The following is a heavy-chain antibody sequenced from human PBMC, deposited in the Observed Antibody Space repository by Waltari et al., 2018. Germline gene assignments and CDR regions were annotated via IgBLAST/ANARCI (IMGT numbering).Heavy chain of an antibody. D-gene: IGHD1-26*01. CDR3: ARVVGATGAFDI. Sequence: QVQLQESGPGLVKPSQTLFLTCTVSGGSISSGGYYWSWIRPHPGKGLEWIEYVYVGGSTYYTPSLRGRVTISVDTSKNQFSLKLSAVTAADAAVYYCARVVGATGAFDIWGQGTMVTVSS. V-gene: IGHV4-31*03. CDR1: GGSISSGGYY. J-gene: IGHJ3*02. CDR2: VYVGGST.